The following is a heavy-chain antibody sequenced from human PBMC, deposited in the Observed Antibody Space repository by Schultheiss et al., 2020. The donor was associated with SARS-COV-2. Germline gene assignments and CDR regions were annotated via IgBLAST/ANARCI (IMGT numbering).Heavy chain of an antibody. V-gene: IGHV4-34*01. D-gene: IGHD3-10*01. J-gene: IGHJ4*02. CDR2: INHSGST. Sequence: SQTLSLTCTVSGGSISSYYWSWIRQPPGKGLEWIGEINHSGSTNYNPSLKSRVTISVDTSKNQFSLKLSSMTAADTAVYYCAKGATMVRGVINYWGQGTLVTVSS. CDR3: AKGATMVRGVINY. CDR1: GGSISSYY.